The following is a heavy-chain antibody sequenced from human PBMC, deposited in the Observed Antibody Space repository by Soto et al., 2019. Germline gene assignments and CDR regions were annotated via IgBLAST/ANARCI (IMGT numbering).Heavy chain of an antibody. CDR1: GCSLSSSSYY. CDR2: IYYNGST. Sequence: PSETLSLTCTFSGCSLSSSSYYWGWLRQPPGKGLERIGSIYYNGSTYYNTSLKNRVNISIETSKNQISLKLCSVTAADTAVYYCARGRITIFGVVIIYSGYLDYWGQGTLVTVSS. J-gene: IGHJ4*02. V-gene: IGHV4-39*01. CDR3: ARGRITIFGVVIIYSGYLDY. D-gene: IGHD3-3*01.